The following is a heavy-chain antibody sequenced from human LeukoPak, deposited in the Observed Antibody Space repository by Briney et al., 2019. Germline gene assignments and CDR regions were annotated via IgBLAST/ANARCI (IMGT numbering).Heavy chain of an antibody. CDR3: ARVFSGLFDP. CDR2: ISYDGSNK. CDR1: GFTFSSYA. D-gene: IGHD3-10*01. V-gene: IGHV3-30-3*01. J-gene: IGHJ5*02. Sequence: GRSLRLSCAASGFTFSSYAMHWVRQAPGKGLEWVAVISYDGSNKYYADSVKGRFTISRDNAKNSLYLQMNSLRAEDTAVYYCARVFSGLFDPWGQGTLVTVSS.